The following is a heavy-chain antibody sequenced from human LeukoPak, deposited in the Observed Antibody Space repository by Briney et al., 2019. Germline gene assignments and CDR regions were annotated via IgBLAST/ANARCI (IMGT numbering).Heavy chain of an antibody. CDR2: ISSSSSYI. CDR1: GFTFSSYS. CDR3: ARDRSYGVSFDY. J-gene: IGHJ4*02. Sequence: GGSLRLSCAASGFTFSSYSMNWVRQAPGKGLEWVSSISSSSSYIYYAHSVKGRFTISRHNAKNSLYLQMNSLRAEDTAVYYCARDRSYGVSFDYWGQGTLVTVSS. V-gene: IGHV3-21*01. D-gene: IGHD4-17*01.